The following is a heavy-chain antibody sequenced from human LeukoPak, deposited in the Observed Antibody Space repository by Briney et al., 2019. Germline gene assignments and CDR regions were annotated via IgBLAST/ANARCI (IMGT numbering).Heavy chain of an antibody. V-gene: IGHV1-24*01. J-gene: IGHJ4*02. CDR2: FDPEDGET. D-gene: IGHD3-22*01. Sequence: GASVKVSCKVSGYTLTELSMHWVRQAPGKGLEWMRGFDPEDGETIYAQKFQGRVTMTEDTSTDTAYMELSSLRSEDTAVYYCATVDYYYDSSGYYHFDYWGQGTLVTVSS. CDR1: GYTLTELS. CDR3: ATVDYYYDSSGYYHFDY.